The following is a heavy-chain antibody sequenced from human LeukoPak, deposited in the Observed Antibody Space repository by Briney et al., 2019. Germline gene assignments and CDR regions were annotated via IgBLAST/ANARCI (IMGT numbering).Heavy chain of an antibody. V-gene: IGHV5-51*01. J-gene: IGHJ6*02. D-gene: IGHD6-13*01. Sequence: ESLTISCKGSGYRFSVYCIGWVRQITGKGLDWMGIIYPDDSDTRYSPAFQGQVTISADKSISTTYLQWNSLTASYTAMYYCARHEYSSSWRDYYYYYGMDVWSQGTTVTVSS. CDR1: GYRFSVYC. CDR3: ARHEYSSSWRDYYYYYGMDV. CDR2: IYPDDSDT.